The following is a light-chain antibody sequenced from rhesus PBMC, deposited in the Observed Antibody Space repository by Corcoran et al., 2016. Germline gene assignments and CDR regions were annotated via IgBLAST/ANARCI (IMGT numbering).Light chain of an antibody. V-gene: IGKV1S9*01. CDR1: QTLRNY. CDR3: QQGYSYPFT. Sequence: DIQMTQSPSSLSASVGDRVTITCQASQTLRNYLNWYQQKPGKIPKLLSYRASNLQSGIPSRVSGSGSGTDFTPTISSLQPEDFATYYCQQGYSYPFTFGPGTKLDIK. J-gene: IGKJ3*01. CDR2: RAS.